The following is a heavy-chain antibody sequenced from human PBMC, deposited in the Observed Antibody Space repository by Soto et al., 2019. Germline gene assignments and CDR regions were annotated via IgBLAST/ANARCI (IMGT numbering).Heavy chain of an antibody. J-gene: IGHJ6*02. D-gene: IGHD6-13*01. CDR1: GGSISSYY. V-gene: IGHV4-59*01. CDR2: TYYSGST. Sequence: SETLSLTCTVSGGSISSYYWSWIRQPPGKGLEWIGYTYYSGSTNYNPSFKSRVTISVDTSKNQFSLKLSSVTAADTAMYYCARAHPHSSSYYYDGMDVWGQGTTVTVSS. CDR3: ARAHPHSSSYYYDGMDV.